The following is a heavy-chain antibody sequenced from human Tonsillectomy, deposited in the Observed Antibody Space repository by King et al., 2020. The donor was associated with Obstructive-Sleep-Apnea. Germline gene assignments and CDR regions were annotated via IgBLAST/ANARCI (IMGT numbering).Heavy chain of an antibody. CDR1: GGSFSGYY. Sequence: VQLQQWGAGLLKPSETLSLTCAVYGGSFSGYYWSWIRQPPGKGLEWIGEINHSGSTNYNPSLKSRVTISVDTSKNQFSLKLSSVTAADTAVYYCARVTLLCSSTSCHDYFDYWGQGTLVTVSS. V-gene: IGHV4-34*01. CDR2: INHSGST. D-gene: IGHD2-2*01. CDR3: ARVTLLCSSTSCHDYFDY. J-gene: IGHJ4*02.